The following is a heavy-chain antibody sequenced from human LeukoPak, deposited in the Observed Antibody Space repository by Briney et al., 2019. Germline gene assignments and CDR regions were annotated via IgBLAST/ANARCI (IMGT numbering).Heavy chain of an antibody. J-gene: IGHJ4*02. CDR2: INHSGST. Sequence: SETLSLTCQVYGGSFSGYYWSWIRQPPGKGLEWIGEINHSGSTNYNPSLKSRVTISVDTSKNQFSLRLSSVTAADTAVYYCARRGVVPAARRQFDYWGQGTLVTVSS. D-gene: IGHD2-2*01. CDR1: GGSFSGYY. CDR3: ARRGVVPAARRQFDY. V-gene: IGHV4-34*01.